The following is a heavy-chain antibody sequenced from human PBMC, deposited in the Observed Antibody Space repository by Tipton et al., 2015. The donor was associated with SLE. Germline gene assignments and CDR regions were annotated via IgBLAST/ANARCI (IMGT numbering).Heavy chain of an antibody. D-gene: IGHD3-10*01. CDR3: ATLDASGSYPFDY. Sequence: TLSLTCSVSGGAVIHNYWSWIRQPPGKGLEWIGYIHSSGTTKYNSSLRSRVTISVDTSKNQFSLRLTSVTAADAAVYYCATLDASGSYPFDYWGQGTRVTVSS. CDR1: GGAVIHNY. J-gene: IGHJ4*02. V-gene: IGHV4-59*02. CDR2: IHSSGTT.